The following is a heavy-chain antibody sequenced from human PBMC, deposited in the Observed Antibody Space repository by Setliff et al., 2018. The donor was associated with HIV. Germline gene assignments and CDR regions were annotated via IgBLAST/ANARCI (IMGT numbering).Heavy chain of an antibody. CDR3: ARAREMATINYYYNYLDV. J-gene: IGHJ6*03. D-gene: IGHD5-12*01. V-gene: IGHV1-69*13. Sequence: SVKVSCKASGGSFKTYAISWVRQAPGQGLEWMGGIIPIFGTATYAQKFQGRVTITADESTNTAYMELRSLRSDDTAVYYYARAREMATINYYYNYLDVWGKGTTVTVSS. CDR1: GGSFKTYA. CDR2: IIPIFGTA.